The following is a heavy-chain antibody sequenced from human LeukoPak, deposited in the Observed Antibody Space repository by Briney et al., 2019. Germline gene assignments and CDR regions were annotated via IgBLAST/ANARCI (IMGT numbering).Heavy chain of an antibody. Sequence: SETLSLTCAVYGGSFSGYYWGWIRQPPGKGLEWVGEINHSGSTNYNPSLKSRVTISVETSKNQFSLKLSSVTAADTAVYYCARSREWLRFFDYWGQGTLVTVSS. D-gene: IGHD5-12*01. CDR2: INHSGST. CDR1: GGSFSGYY. V-gene: IGHV4-34*01. J-gene: IGHJ4*02. CDR3: ARSREWLRFFDY.